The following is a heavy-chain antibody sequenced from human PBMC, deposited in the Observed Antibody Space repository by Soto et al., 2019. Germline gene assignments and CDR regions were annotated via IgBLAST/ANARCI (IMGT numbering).Heavy chain of an antibody. V-gene: IGHV4-34*01. Sequence: SETLSLTXAVYGGSFSGYYWSWIRQPPGKGLEWIGEINHSGSTNYNPSLKSRVTISVDTSKNQFSLKLSSVTAADTAVYYCARMVFTMIVVVITSALFYYYGMDVWGQGTTVTVSS. CDR1: GGSFSGYY. J-gene: IGHJ6*02. CDR2: INHSGST. CDR3: ARMVFTMIVVVITSALFYYYGMDV. D-gene: IGHD3-22*01.